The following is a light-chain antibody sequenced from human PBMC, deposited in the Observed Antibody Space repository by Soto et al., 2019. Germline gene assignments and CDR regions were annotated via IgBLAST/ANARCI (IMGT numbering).Light chain of an antibody. CDR1: SSDVGGYNY. CDR2: EVS. V-gene: IGLV2-14*01. J-gene: IGLJ1*01. CDR3: SSYTTRSTLV. Sequence: SVLTQPASVSGSPGQSIAISCTGTSSDVGGYNYVSWYQQHPGKAPKLMICEVSNRPSGASDRFSGSKSGNTASLTISGLQAEDEADYYCSSYTTRSTLVFGTGTKVTVL.